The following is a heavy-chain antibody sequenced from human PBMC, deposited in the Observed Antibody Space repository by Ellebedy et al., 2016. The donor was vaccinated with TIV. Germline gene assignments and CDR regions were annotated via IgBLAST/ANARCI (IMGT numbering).Heavy chain of an antibody. CDR2: IYYSGST. J-gene: IGHJ4*02. V-gene: IGHV4-39*01. Sequence: MPSETLSLTCIVSGGFISSSSYYWGWIRQPPGKGLAWIGSIYYSGSTYYTPSLKSRVTISVDTSRNQFSLKLSSVTAADTAVYYCARHLHSSSSSPLDFWGQGTLVTVSS. D-gene: IGHD6-6*01. CDR3: ARHLHSSSSSPLDF. CDR1: GGFISSSSYY.